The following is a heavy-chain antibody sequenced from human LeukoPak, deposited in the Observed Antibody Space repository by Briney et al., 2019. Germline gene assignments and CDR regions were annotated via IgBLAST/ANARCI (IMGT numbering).Heavy chain of an antibody. CDR3: ATSSLGDIVVVPAATFGMDV. V-gene: IGHV1-69*13. J-gene: IGHJ6*02. Sequence: GASVKVSCKASGGTFSSYAISWVRQAPGQGLEWMGGIIPIFGTANYAQKFQGRVTITADESTSTAYMGLSSLRSEDTAVYYCATSSLGDIVVVPAATFGMDVWGQGTTVTVSS. CDR1: GGTFSSYA. CDR2: IIPIFGTA. D-gene: IGHD2-2*01.